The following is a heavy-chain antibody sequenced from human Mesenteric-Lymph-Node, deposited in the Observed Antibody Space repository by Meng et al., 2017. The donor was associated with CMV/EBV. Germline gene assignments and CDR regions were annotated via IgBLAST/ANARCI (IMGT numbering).Heavy chain of an antibody. J-gene: IGHJ6*02. CDR2: IGTAGDT. Sequence: GGSLRHSCVASGFTFSSYYMHWVRQPTGKGLEWISGIGTAGDTYYAGSVKGRFTISREDAKNSLYLQMNTLRAGDTAVYYCARVSEGGDYYGMDVWGQGTTVTVSS. D-gene: IGHD3-16*01. CDR1: GFTFSSYY. V-gene: IGHV3-13*04. CDR3: ARVSEGGDYYGMDV.